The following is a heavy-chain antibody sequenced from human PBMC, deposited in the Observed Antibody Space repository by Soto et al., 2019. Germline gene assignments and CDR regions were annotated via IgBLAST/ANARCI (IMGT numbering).Heavy chain of an antibody. CDR3: AKDLSGSGWSGWFDP. V-gene: IGHV3-23*01. J-gene: IGHJ5*02. Sequence: EVPLLESGGGLVQPGGSLRLSCAASGFTFSSYAMSWVRQAPGKGLEWVSAISGSGGSTYYADSVKGRFTISRDNSKNTLYLQMNSLRAEDTAVYYCAKDLSGSGWSGWFDPWGQGTLVTVSS. D-gene: IGHD6-19*01. CDR2: ISGSGGST. CDR1: GFTFSSYA.